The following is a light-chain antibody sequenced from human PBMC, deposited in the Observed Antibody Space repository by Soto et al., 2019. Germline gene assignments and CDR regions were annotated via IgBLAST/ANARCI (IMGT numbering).Light chain of an antibody. CDR2: GAS. V-gene: IGKV3-20*01. J-gene: IGKJ1*01. CDR3: QQYATAPWT. CDR1: QSVTNSY. Sequence: IMLTQSPGTLSLSPGERATLSCRASQSVTNSYLAWYQQKPGQAPRLLIHGASSRAGGVPDRVSGSGSGTAFTLTISILEPEDFALYFCQQYATAPWTFGQGTKVE.